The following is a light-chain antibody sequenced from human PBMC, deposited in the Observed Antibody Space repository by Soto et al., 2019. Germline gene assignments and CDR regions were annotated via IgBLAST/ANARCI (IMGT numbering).Light chain of an antibody. CDR2: GNS. J-gene: IGLJ2*01. CDR1: SSNIGAGYD. V-gene: IGLV1-40*01. Sequence: QSVLTQPPSVSGAPGQRVTISCTGSSSNIGAGYDVHWYQQLPGTAPKLLISGNSHRPSGVPDRFSGSKSGTLASLAITGLQAEDEADYYCQSYDSSLSGYVVFGGGTKLTVL. CDR3: QSYDSSLSGYVV.